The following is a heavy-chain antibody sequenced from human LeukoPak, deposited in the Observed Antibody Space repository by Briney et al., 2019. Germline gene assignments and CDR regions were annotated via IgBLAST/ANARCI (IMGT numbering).Heavy chain of an antibody. CDR2: IKTDGSDK. CDR3: ARDSLIQYGSGSYWGFDY. D-gene: IGHD3-10*01. Sequence: PGGSLRLSCAASGFTFSNYWMSWVRQAPGKGPEWVGDIKTDGSDKYYVGSVKGRFTISRDSAKNSLYLQMNSLRAEDTAVYYCARDSLIQYGSGSYWGFDYWGQGILVTVSS. V-gene: IGHV3-7*03. J-gene: IGHJ4*02. CDR1: GFTFSNYW.